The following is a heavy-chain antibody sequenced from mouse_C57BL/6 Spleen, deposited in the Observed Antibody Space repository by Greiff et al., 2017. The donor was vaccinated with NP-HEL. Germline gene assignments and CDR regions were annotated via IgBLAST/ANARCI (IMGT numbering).Heavy chain of an antibody. CDR1: GYTFTDYY. V-gene: IGHV1-19*01. CDR3: ARSNWDEFAY. D-gene: IGHD4-1*01. J-gene: IGHJ3*01. CDR2: INPYNGGT. Sequence: EVQLQQSGPVLVKPGASVKMSCKASGYTFTDYYMNWVKQSHGKSLEWIGVINPYNGGTSYNQKFKGKATLTVDKSSSTAYMELNSLTSEDSAVYYCARSNWDEFAYWGQGTLVTVSA.